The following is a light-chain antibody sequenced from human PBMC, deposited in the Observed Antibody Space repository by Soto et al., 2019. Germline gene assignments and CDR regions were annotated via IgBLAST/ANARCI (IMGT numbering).Light chain of an antibody. CDR3: KPYGSTPRP. J-gene: IGKJ1*01. CDR1: QSVSSSY. CDR2: GAS. V-gene: IGKV3-20*01. Sequence: EIVLTQSPGTLSLSPGERATLSCRASQSVSSSYLAWYQQKPGQAPRLLIYGASSRATGIPDRFSGSGSGTDFTLTISRLEPEDFAVYYCKPYGSTPRPFGQRTKVDIK.